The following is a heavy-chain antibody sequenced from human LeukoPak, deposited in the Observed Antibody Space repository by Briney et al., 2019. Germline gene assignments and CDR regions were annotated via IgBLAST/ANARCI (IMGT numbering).Heavy chain of an antibody. V-gene: IGHV3-23*01. D-gene: IGHD6-13*01. J-gene: IGHJ4*02. CDR3: AKSYSSSWYNLDY. CDR1: GFTFSSYA. Sequence: GGSLRLSCAAPGFTFSSYAMSWVRQAPGKGLEWVSAISGSGGSTYYADSVKGRFTISRDNSKNTLYLQMNSLRAEDTAVYYCAKSYSSSWYNLDYWGQGTLVTVSS. CDR2: ISGSGGST.